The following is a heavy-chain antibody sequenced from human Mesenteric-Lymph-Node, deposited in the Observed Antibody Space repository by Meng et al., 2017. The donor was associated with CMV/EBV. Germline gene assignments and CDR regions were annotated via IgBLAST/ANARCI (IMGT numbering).Heavy chain of an antibody. J-gene: IGHJ5*02. Sequence: LQLRESGPGQVKPSETLSLPCTFSGDSISSFYYWGWIRQPPGRGLEWIGSVHYTWSTYYSPSLKSRVTVSVDTSKNQFSLRLTSVTAADTAVYYCARPFPSWQSPRLDPFGAWGQGTLVTVSS. V-gene: IGHV4-39*01. CDR3: ARPFPSWQSPRLDPFGA. CDR2: VHYTWST. CDR1: GDSISSFYY. D-gene: IGHD6-19*01.